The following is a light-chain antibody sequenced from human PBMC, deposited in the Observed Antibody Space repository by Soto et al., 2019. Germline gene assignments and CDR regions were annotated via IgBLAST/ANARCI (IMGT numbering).Light chain of an antibody. CDR3: AKWDDSLRVYV. CDR1: KSRNGNNY. CDR2: RND. Sequence: QSALPQPPSASGAPGERVTISCSTTKSRNGNNYVYWYQQLPGAAPKLLIYRNDQRPSGVPDRFSASKSGTSASLAISGLRSEDEADYFCAKWDDSLRVYVFGSGTKVTVL. V-gene: IGLV1-47*01. J-gene: IGLJ1*01.